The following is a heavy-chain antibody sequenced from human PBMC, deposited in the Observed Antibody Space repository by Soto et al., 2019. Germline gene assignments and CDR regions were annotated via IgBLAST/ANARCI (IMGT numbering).Heavy chain of an antibody. CDR3: ARTDYYDSSGSFGY. Sequence: SETLSLTCTVSGGSISSYYWSWIRQPPGKGLEWIGYIYYSGSTNYNPSIKSRVTISVDTSKNQFSLKLSSVTAADTAMYFCARTDYYDSSGSFGYWGQGTLVTVSS. J-gene: IGHJ4*02. CDR1: GGSISSYY. V-gene: IGHV4-59*01. CDR2: IYYSGST. D-gene: IGHD3-22*01.